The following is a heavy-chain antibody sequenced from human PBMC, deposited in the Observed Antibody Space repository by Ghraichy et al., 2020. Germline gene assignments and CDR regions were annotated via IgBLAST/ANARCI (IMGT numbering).Heavy chain of an antibody. D-gene: IGHD3-9*01. CDR3: ARVRGLEIYFDWLWTFDY. Sequence: GESLNISCAASGFTFSSYWMSWVRQAPGKGLEWVANIKQDGSEKYYVDSVKGRFTISRDNAKNSLYLQMNSLRAEDTAVYYCARVRGLEIYFDWLWTFDYWGQGTLVTVSS. V-gene: IGHV3-7*01. CDR2: IKQDGSEK. J-gene: IGHJ4*02. CDR1: GFTFSSYW.